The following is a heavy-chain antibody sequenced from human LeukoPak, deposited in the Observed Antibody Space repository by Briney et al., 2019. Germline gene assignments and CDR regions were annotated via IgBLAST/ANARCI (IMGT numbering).Heavy chain of an antibody. CDR2: INSDNGDT. CDR3: ARYMTVSGLRSTKGY. CDR1: GYSFTTFS. D-gene: IGHD6-19*01. Sequence: VASVKVSCKASGYSFTTFSIHWVRQAPGQSLEWMGRINSDNGDTEYSQRFQGRLTFTRDTSATTAYMELSSLTSEDTAAYYCARYMTVSGLRSTKGYWGQGTLVTVSS. J-gene: IGHJ4*02. V-gene: IGHV1-3*01.